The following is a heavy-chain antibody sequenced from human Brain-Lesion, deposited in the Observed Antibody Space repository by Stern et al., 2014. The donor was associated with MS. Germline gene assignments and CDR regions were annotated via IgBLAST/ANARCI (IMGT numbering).Heavy chain of an antibody. CDR3: AKWPHHIAVAGTRYFQH. Sequence: EVKLVESGGGLVQPGGSLRLSCAASGFSFSTYAMSWVRQTPGKGLQWVSGISGRGGPTYYADSVKGRFTISRDNSKNPLYLQMDSLRADDTAVYYCAKWPHHIAVAGTRYFQHWGQGTLVTVSS. J-gene: IGHJ1*01. V-gene: IGHV3-23*04. CDR2: ISGRGGPT. D-gene: IGHD6-19*01. CDR1: GFSFSTYA.